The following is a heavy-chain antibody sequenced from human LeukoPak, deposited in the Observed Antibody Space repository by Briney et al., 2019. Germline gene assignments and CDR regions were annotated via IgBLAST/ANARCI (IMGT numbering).Heavy chain of an antibody. CDR1: GFSVNSNY. D-gene: IGHD1-14*01. CDR3: ARAGPYDAFDI. CDR2: IYSGGST. J-gene: IGHJ3*02. V-gene: IGHV3-53*04. Sequence: GGSLRLSCAASGFSVNSNYMSWVRLAPGKGLEWVLVIYSGGSTYYADSVKGRFTISRHISKNTLYLQMNSLRAEDTAVYYCARAGPYDAFDIWGQGTMVTVSS.